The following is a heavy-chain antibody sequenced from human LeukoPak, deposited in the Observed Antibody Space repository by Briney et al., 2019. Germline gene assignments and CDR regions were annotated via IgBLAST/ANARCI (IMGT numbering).Heavy chain of an antibody. CDR3: ARGRLPRGAVYFDY. Sequence: PGRSLRLSCTASGFTFGDYAMSWVRQAPGKGLEWVSSISSSSSYIYYADSVKGRFTISRDNAKNSLYLQMNSLRAEDTAVYYCARGRLPRGAVYFDYWGQGTLVTVSS. V-gene: IGHV3-21*01. CDR2: ISSSSSYI. D-gene: IGHD2-15*01. J-gene: IGHJ4*02. CDR1: GFTFGDYA.